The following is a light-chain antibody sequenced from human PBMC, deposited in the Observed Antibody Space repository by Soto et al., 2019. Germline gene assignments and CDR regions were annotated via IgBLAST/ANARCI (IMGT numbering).Light chain of an antibody. J-gene: IGLJ2*01. CDR1: SSDVGGYNY. V-gene: IGLV2-14*01. Sequence: QSALTQPASVSGSPGQSITISCTGTSSDVGGYNYVSWYQQHPGKAPKVMIYDVSNRPSGVSNRFSGSKSGNTASLTISGLQAEDEADYYCSSYTSNSTTVFGGGTKLTVL. CDR3: SSYTSNSTTV. CDR2: DVS.